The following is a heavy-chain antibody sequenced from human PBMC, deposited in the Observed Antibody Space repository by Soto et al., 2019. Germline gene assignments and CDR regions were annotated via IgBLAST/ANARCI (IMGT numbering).Heavy chain of an antibody. V-gene: IGHV4-61*01. D-gene: IGHD3-10*01. Sequence: PESLSLTCTVSGGSISSGCYYWSWIRQHPGKGLEWIGYIYYCGSTNYNPSLKSRVTISVDTSKNQFSLKLISVTAADTAVYYCARVWGGAFDIWGQGTMVTVSS. CDR1: GGSISSGCYY. CDR2: IYYCGST. J-gene: IGHJ3*02. CDR3: ARVWGGAFDI.